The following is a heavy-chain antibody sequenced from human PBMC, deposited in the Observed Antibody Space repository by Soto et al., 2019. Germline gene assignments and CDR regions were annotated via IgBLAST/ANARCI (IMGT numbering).Heavy chain of an antibody. Sequence: EMQLVESGGGLVQPGGSLRLSCAASGFTFSSYEMNWVRQAPGKGLEWVSSIRVSGSTMYYADSVKGRFTISRDNAKNSLYLQMNSLRAEDTAVYYCAREHTYDAFDIWGQGTMVTVSS. CDR1: GFTFSSYE. J-gene: IGHJ3*02. CDR2: IRVSGSTM. CDR3: AREHTYDAFDI. D-gene: IGHD2-8*01. V-gene: IGHV3-48*03.